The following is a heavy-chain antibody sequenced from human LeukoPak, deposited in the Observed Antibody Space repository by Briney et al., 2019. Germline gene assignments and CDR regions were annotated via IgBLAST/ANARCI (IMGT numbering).Heavy chain of an antibody. J-gene: IGHJ5*02. CDR2: INHSGST. CDR1: GGSFSGYY. D-gene: IGHD3-16*01. V-gene: IGHV4-34*01. CDR3: ARARQGILRLPRWFDP. Sequence: SETLSLTCAVYGGSFSGYYWSWIRQPPGKGLEWIGEINHSGSTNYNPSLKSRVTISVDTSKNQFSLKLSSVTAADTAVYYCARARQGILRLPRWFDPWGQGTLVTVSS.